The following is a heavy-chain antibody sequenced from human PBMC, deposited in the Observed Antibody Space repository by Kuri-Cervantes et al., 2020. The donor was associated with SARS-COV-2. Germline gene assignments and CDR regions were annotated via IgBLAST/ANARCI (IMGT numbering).Heavy chain of an antibody. CDR1: GYSFTSYW. Sequence: GGSLRLSCKGSGYSFTSYWIGWVRQMPGKGLEWMGIIYPGDSDTRYSPSFQGQVTISADKSISTAYLQWSSLKASDTAMYYCARLVDIVVVPAAQRGWFDPWGQGTLVTVSS. J-gene: IGHJ5*02. CDR2: IYPGDSDT. CDR3: ARLVDIVVVPAAQRGWFDP. D-gene: IGHD2-2*01. V-gene: IGHV5-51*01.